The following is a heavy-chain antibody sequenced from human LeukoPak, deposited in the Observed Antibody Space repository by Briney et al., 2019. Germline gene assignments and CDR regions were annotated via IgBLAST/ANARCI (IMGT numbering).Heavy chain of an antibody. CDR1: GGTFGSYA. CDR3: ARHVDTAMVTPPDY. D-gene: IGHD5-18*01. J-gene: IGHJ4*02. V-gene: IGHV1-69*04. CDR2: IIPILGIA. Sequence: SVKVSCKASGGTFGSYAISWVRQAPGQGLEWMGRIIPILGIANYAQKFQGRVTITADKSTSTAYMELSSLRSEDTAVYYCARHVDTAMVTPPDYWGQGTLVTVSS.